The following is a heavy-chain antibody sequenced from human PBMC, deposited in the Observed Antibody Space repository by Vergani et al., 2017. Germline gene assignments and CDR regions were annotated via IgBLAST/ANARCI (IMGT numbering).Heavy chain of an antibody. CDR3: AKAPTVLVLLLAFDT. CDR1: GFTFSSYA. J-gene: IGHJ3*02. V-gene: IGHV3-23*01. D-gene: IGHD4-17*01. Sequence: EVQLLESGGGLVQPGGSLRLSCAASGFTFSSYAMSWVRQAPGKGLEWVSAISGSGGSKYYADSVKGRFTISRDNSKDALDLQMNSLRAEDTAVYYCAKAPTVLVLLLAFDTWGQGTMVTVSS. CDR2: ISGSGGSK.